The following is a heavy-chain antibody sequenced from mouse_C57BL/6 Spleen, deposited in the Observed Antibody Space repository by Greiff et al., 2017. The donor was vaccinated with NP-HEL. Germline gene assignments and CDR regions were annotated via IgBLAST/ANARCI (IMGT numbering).Heavy chain of an antibody. CDR3: ARTRLGAWFAY. D-gene: IGHD4-1*01. CDR1: GFTFSDYG. Sequence: EVQVVESGGGLVKPGGSLKLSCAASGFTFSDYGMHWVRQAPEKGLEWVAYISSGSSTIYYVDTVKGRFTISRDNAKNTLFLQMTSLRSEDTAMYYCARTRLGAWFAYWGQGTLVTVSA. J-gene: IGHJ3*01. CDR2: ISSGSSTI. V-gene: IGHV5-17*01.